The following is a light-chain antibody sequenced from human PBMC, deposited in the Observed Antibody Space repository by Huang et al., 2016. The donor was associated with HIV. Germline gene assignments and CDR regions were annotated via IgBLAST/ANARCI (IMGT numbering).Light chain of an antibody. V-gene: IGKV1-17*03. J-gene: IGKJ1*01. CDR1: QAISNY. Sequence: DIQMTQSPSAMSASVGDKVTIPCRASQAISNYLVWFQQKPGRAPTRLSYAASSLQSGVPSRFSGRGYGTKFTLTISSLQPEDFATYYCLQHHAYPRTFGPGTKVEVK. CDR3: LQHHAYPRT. CDR2: AAS.